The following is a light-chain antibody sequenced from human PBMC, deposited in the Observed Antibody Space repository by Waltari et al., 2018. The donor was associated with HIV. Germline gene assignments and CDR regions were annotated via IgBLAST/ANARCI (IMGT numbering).Light chain of an antibody. V-gene: IGKV1-39*01. J-gene: IGKJ2*01. CDR3: QQSYSFPLT. CDR1: QTINTY. Sequence: DVQLTQSPSSLSASIGDRVILTCRSNQTINTYLNWYQHQPGKAPSLLIYAASSLHSGVPAMFGGSGSGTDFTLTISSLQPEDFATYYCQQSYSFPLTFGPGTRLEIK. CDR2: AAS.